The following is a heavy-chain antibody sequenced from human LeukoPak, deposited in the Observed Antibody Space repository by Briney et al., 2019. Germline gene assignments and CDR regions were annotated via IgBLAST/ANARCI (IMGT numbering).Heavy chain of an antibody. CDR1: GFTFSTYE. D-gene: IGHD2-2*01. CDR2: ISTSGGTM. V-gene: IGHV3-48*03. CDR3: ARGPSSPDY. Sequence: PGGSLRLSCAASGFTFSTYEMNWVRQAPGEGLEWVSYISTSGGTMYYADSVKGRFTISRGNAKNSLYLQMNSLRAEDTAVYYCARGPSSPDYWGQGTLVTVSS. J-gene: IGHJ4*02.